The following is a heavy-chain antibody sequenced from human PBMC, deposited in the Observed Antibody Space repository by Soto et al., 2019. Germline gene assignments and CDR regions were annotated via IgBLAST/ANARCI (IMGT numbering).Heavy chain of an antibody. V-gene: IGHV4-59*01. CDR2: IYYSGST. CDR1: GGSISNYY. CDR3: ASRGDGYNGYFDY. D-gene: IGHD5-12*01. J-gene: IGHJ4*02. Sequence: SETLSLTCTVSGGSISNYYWSWIRQPPGKGLEWIGYIYYSGSTNYNPSLKSRVTMSLDTSKNQFSLKLSSVTAADTAVYYCASRGDGYNGYFDYWGQGTLVTVSS.